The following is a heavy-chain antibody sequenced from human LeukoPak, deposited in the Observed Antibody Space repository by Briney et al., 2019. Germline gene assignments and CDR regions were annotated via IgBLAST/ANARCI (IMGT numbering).Heavy chain of an antibody. Sequence: GGSLRLSCGFSGFPFKNRGMHWVRQAPGKGLEWLAVPSTDEISQTYADSVKGRFIISRDTSRNTLNLQMNNLTPEDTAVYYCAAFIATKLDNWGQGLLVSVSS. V-gene: IGHV3-30*03. CDR2: PSTDEISQ. CDR1: GFPFKNRG. D-gene: IGHD2-15*01. J-gene: IGHJ4*02. CDR3: AAFIATKLDN.